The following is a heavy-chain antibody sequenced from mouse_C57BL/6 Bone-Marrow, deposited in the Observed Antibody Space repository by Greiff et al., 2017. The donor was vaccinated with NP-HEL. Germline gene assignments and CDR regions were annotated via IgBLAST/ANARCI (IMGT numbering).Heavy chain of an antibody. D-gene: IGHD2-4*01. CDR2: IRNKANNHAT. V-gene: IGHV6-6*01. J-gene: IGHJ2*01. CDR1: GFTFSDAW. CDR3: TRRIYYDYEGAYYFDY. Sequence: EVHLVESGGGLVQPGGSMKLSCAASGFTFSDAWMDWVRQSPEKGLEWVAEIRNKANNHATYYAESVKGRFTISRDDSKSSVYLQMNSLRAEDTGIYYCTRRIYYDYEGAYYFDYWGQGTTLTVSS.